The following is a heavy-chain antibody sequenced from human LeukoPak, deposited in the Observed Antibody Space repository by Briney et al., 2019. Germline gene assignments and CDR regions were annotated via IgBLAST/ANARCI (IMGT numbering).Heavy chain of an antibody. V-gene: IGHV3-23*01. Sequence: GGSLRLSCAASGFTFSSYAMSWVRQAPGKGLEWVSAISGSGGSTYYADSVKGRFTISRDNSKNTLYLQMNSLRAEDTAVYYCARGSRSSWNRYYFDYWGQGTLVTVSS. CDR3: ARGSRSSWNRYYFDY. J-gene: IGHJ4*02. D-gene: IGHD6-13*01. CDR1: GFTFSSYA. CDR2: ISGSGGST.